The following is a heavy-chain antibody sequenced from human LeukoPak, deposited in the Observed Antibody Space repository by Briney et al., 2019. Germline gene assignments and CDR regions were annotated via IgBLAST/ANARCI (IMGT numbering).Heavy chain of an antibody. V-gene: IGHV4-61*02. CDR3: ARRPMVRRTRNWFDP. CDR1: GDSISSGDYY. CDR2: ISSSGST. Sequence: PSETLSLTCTVSGDSISSGDYYWSWIRQPAGKGLEWIGRISSSGSTNYNPSLKSRVTISVDTSKNQFSLKLSSVTAADTAVYFCARRPMVRRTRNWFDPWGQGTLVTVSS. J-gene: IGHJ5*02. D-gene: IGHD3-10*01.